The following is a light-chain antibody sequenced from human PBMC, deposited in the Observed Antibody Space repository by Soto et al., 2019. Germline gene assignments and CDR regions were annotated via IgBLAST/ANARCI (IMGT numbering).Light chain of an antibody. CDR2: GAS. CDR3: QQRSNWPPSWT. Sequence: EIVLTQSPGTLSLSPGERATLSCRASQTLSNSFIAWYQQKPGQAPRLLIYGASTRATGIPARFSGSGSGTDFTLTIRRLEPEDFAVYYCQQRSNWPPSWTFGQGTKVDIK. CDR1: QTLSNSF. J-gene: IGKJ1*01. V-gene: IGKV3D-20*02.